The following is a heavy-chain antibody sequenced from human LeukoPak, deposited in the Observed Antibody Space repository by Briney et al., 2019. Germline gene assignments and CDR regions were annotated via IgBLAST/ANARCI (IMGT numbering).Heavy chain of an antibody. CDR1: GFTFSSYN. D-gene: IGHD2-15*01. CDR3: ARVLRYCSGGNCYSGGLGYMDV. J-gene: IGHJ6*03. V-gene: IGHV3-21*01. Sequence: PGGSLRLSCAASGFTFSSYNMNWVRQAPGRGLEWVSSISSSSTYIYYADSVTGRFTISRDNAKNSLYLQMNSLRAEDTAVYYCARVLRYCSGGNCYSGGLGYMDVWGKGTTVTISS. CDR2: ISSSSTYI.